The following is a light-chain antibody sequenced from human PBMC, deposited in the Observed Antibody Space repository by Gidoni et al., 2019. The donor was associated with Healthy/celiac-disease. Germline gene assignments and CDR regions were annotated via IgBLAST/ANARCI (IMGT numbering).Light chain of an antibody. CDR3: QAWDSSTWGV. J-gene: IGLJ2*01. CDR2: QDS. CDR1: KLGDKY. V-gene: IGLV3-1*01. Sequence: SSELTQPPSVSVPPGQTASITCSGDKLGDKYACWYQQKPGQSPVLVIYQDSKRPSGIPERFSGSNSGNTATLTISGTQAMDEADYYCQAWDSSTWGVFGGGTKLTVL.